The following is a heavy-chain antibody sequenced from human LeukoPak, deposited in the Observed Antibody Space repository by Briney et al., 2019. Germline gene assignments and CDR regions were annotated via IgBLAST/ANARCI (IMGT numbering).Heavy chain of an antibody. D-gene: IGHD3-10*01. CDR1: GFTFSSYA. J-gene: IGHJ4*02. CDR3: ATGEDYQYYFDY. V-gene: IGHV3-23*01. CDR2: ISGSGGST. Sequence: PGGPLRLSCAASGFTFSSYAMSWVRQAPGKGLEWVSAISGSGGSTYYADSVKGRFTISRDNSKNTLYLQMNSLRAEDTAVYYCATGEDYQYYFDYWGQGTLVTVSS.